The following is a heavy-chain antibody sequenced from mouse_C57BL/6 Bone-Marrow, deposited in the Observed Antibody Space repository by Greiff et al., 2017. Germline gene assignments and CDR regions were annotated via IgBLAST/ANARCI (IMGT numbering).Heavy chain of an antibody. CDR1: GYAFTNYL. V-gene: IGHV1-54*01. D-gene: IGHD3-1*01. Sequence: QVQLQQSGAELVRPGTSVKVSCKASGYAFTNYLIEWVKQRPGQGLEWIGVIIPGSGGTNYNEKFKGKATLTADKSSSTAYMQLSSLTSEDSAVYVGARARATSYCFDYWGQGTTLTVSA. J-gene: IGHJ2*01. CDR2: IIPGSGGT. CDR3: ARARATSYCFDY.